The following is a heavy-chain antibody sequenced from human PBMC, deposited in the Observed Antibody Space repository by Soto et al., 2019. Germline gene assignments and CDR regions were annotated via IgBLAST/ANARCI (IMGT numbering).Heavy chain of an antibody. D-gene: IGHD3-22*01. CDR2: IAHDGSHN. CDR1: GFTFSGYA. CDR3: ARERTGYYIEY. Sequence: GGSLRLSCEPSGFTFSGYAMHWVRQAPGKGLEWVAFIAHDGSHNSHADSVKGRFTISRDNFKNTLYLEMSSLRAEDTATYYCARERTGYYIEYWGQGALVTVSS. J-gene: IGHJ4*02. V-gene: IGHV3-30*03.